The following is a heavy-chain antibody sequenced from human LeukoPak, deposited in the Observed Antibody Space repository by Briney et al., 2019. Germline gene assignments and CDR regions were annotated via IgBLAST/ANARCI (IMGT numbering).Heavy chain of an antibody. CDR2: IKQDGSEK. CDR3: ARGGTYYDFWSGYYLPRPYYMDV. D-gene: IGHD3-3*01. V-gene: IGHV3-7*01. Sequence: GGSLRLSCAASGFTFSSYWMSWVRQAPGKGLEWVANIKQDGSEKYYVDSVKGRFTISRDNAKNSLYLQMNSLRAGDTAVYYCARGGTYYDFWSGYYLPRPYYMDVWGKGTTVTVSS. J-gene: IGHJ6*03. CDR1: GFTFSSYW.